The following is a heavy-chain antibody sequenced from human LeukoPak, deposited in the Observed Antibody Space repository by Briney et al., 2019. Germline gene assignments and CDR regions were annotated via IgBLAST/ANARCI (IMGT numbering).Heavy chain of an antibody. D-gene: IGHD3-16*01. CDR1: GFTFSSYG. CDR2: IKQDGREK. CDR3: AREMPFGDSFDY. V-gene: IGHV3-7*01. Sequence: PGGSLRLSCAASGFTFSSYGMHWVRQAPGKGLEWVAKIKQDGREKYYVDSMKGRFTISRDNAKNSLYLQLNSLRAEDTAVYYCAREMPFGDSFDYWGQGALVTVSS. J-gene: IGHJ4*02.